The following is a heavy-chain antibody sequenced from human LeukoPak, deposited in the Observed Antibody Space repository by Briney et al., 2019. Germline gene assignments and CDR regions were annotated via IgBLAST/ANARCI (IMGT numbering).Heavy chain of an antibody. CDR3: ARDYYGSGSPFDY. D-gene: IGHD3-10*01. V-gene: IGHV3-53*01. CDR1: GFTVSSNY. Sequence: GGSLRLSCAASGFTVSSNYMSWVRQAPGKGLEWVSVIYSGGSTYYADSVKGRFTTSRDNSKNTLYLQMNSLRAEDTAVYYCARDYYGSGSPFDYWGQGTLVTVSS. CDR2: IYSGGST. J-gene: IGHJ4*02.